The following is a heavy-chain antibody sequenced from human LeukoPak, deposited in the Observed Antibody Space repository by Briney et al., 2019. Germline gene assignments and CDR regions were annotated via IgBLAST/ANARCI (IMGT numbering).Heavy chain of an antibody. CDR3: ARGRRDGYNLGY. D-gene: IGHD5-24*01. Sequence: GGSLSLSCAASGFNVTTNYMSWVRRAPGKGLEWVSVIYSGGTTYYADSVKGRFTISRDISKNTLSLQMNSLRAEDTAVYYCARGRRDGYNLGYWGQGTLVAVSS. V-gene: IGHV3-53*01. CDR2: IYSGGTT. J-gene: IGHJ4*02. CDR1: GFNVTTNY.